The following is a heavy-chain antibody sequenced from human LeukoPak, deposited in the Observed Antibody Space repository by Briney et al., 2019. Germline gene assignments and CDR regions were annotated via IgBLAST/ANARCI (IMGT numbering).Heavy chain of an antibody. CDR2: IQSSNSYT. J-gene: IGHJ5*02. D-gene: IGHD6-19*01. CDR1: GFTFSSSW. CDR3: ARGAAVDCTPDT. Sequence: GGSLTFSCAVSGFTFSSSWMHWVRQAPGKGLVWVSRIQSSNSYTNYADSLKARFTISRDNSKTTLFLQMNNLRAEDTAVYYCARGAAVDCTPDTWGLRNPFSVSS. V-gene: IGHV3-74*01.